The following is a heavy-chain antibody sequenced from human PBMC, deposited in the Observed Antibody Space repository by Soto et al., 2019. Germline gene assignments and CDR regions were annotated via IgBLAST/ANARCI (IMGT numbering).Heavy chain of an antibody. Sequence: GGSLRLSCAASGFTFSSYSMNWVRQAPGKGLEWVSSISSSSSYIYYADSVKGRFTISRDNAKNSLYLQMNSLRAEDTAVYYCARDPGGWELLLDYYYGMNVWGQGTTVTVSS. CDR1: GFTFSSYS. D-gene: IGHD1-26*01. CDR3: ARDPGGWELLLDYYYGMNV. J-gene: IGHJ6*02. V-gene: IGHV3-21*01. CDR2: ISSSSSYI.